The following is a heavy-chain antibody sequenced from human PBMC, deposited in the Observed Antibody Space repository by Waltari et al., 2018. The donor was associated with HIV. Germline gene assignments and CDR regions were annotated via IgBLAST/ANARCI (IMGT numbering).Heavy chain of an antibody. Sequence: QVQLQESGPGLVNPSETLSLTCTVSGDSINNYYWIWIRQPPGKGLDWIGYMSYTGKTNYNPALKSRVTISVDTSKNQVSLKLSPVTATDTAVYLCARAGRNGHKTGWFDPWGQGTLVTVSS. CDR1: GDSINNYY. CDR2: MSYTGKT. J-gene: IGHJ5*02. V-gene: IGHV4-59*01. D-gene: IGHD2-8*01. CDR3: ARAGRNGHKTGWFDP.